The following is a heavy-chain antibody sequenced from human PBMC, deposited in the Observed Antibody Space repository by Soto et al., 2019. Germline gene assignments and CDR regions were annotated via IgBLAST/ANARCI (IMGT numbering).Heavy chain of an antibody. Sequence: QVQLQESGPGLVKPSETLSLTCTVSGDSISSYYWTWIRQPPGKGLEWIAFIYYGGSTNYNPSLKSRVPISVDTSKNQFSLNLNSVTAADTAVYYCARPGRDWGSLEYWGQGTRVTVSS. J-gene: IGHJ4*02. CDR1: GDSISSYY. CDR3: ARPGRDWGSLEY. D-gene: IGHD7-27*01. V-gene: IGHV4-59*08. CDR2: IYYGGST.